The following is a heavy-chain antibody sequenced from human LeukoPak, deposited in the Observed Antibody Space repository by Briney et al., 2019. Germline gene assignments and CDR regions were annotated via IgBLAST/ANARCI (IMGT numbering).Heavy chain of an antibody. CDR2: TYYRSKWYN. Sequence: SQTLSLTCAISGDSVSSNIAAWNWIRQSPSRGLEWLGSTYYRSKWYNDYAVSVKSRLTINPDTSKNQFSLQLNSVTPEDTAVYYCARDIVATIGFDYWGQGTLVTVSS. D-gene: IGHD5-12*01. J-gene: IGHJ4*02. V-gene: IGHV6-1*01. CDR1: GDSVSSNIAA. CDR3: ARDIVATIGFDY.